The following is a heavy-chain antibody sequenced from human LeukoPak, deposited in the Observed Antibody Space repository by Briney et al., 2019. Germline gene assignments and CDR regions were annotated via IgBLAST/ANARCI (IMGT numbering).Heavy chain of an antibody. D-gene: IGHD3-3*01. CDR3: AKAVGV. CDR1: GITFSSYA. J-gene: IGHJ3*01. Sequence: GGSLRLSCAASGITFSSYAMHWVRQAPGKGLEWVAVISYDGSNKYYADSVKGRFTISRDNSKNTLYLQMNSLRAEDTAVYYCAKAVGVWGQGTMVTVSS. V-gene: IGHV3-30*04. CDR2: ISYDGSNK.